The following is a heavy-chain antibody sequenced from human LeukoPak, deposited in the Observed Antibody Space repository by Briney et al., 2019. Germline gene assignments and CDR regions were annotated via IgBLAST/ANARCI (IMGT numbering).Heavy chain of an antibody. CDR3: ARQKSYYDSSSYYYYYYYMDV. V-gene: IGHV4-39*01. J-gene: IGHJ6*03. Sequence: SETLSLTCTVSGGSISSSSYYWGRIRQPPGKGLEWIGSIYYSGSTYYNPSLKSRVTISVDTSKIQFSLRLSSVTAADTAVYYCARQKSYYDSSSYYYYYYYMDVWGKGTTVTVSS. CDR1: GGSISSSSYY. CDR2: IYYSGST. D-gene: IGHD3-22*01.